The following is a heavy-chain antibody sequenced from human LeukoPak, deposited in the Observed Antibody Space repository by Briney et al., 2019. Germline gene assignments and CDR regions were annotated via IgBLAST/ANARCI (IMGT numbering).Heavy chain of an antibody. CDR3: AREGGYGGVFDY. Sequence: LAGGSLRLSCAASRFTFSSYWMTWVRQAPGKGLGWVANIKQDGSEQYYVGSVKGRFTISRDNTKNSLFLQMNSLRAEDTAVYYCAREGGYGGVFDYWGQGTLVTVSS. CDR2: IKQDGSEQ. V-gene: IGHV3-7*05. D-gene: IGHD5-12*01. CDR1: RFTFSSYW. J-gene: IGHJ4*02.